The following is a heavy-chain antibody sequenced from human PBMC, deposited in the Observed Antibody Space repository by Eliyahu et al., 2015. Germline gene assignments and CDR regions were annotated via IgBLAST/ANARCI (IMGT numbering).Heavy chain of an antibody. CDR2: ISAYXGNT. CDR1: GYXFTSYG. CDR3: ARDILWFGDGQARNWFDP. J-gene: IGHJ5*02. D-gene: IGHD3-10*01. V-gene: IGHV1-18*01. Sequence: QVQLVQSGAEVKKPGASVKVXXXASGYXFTSYGXSWVRQAPGQGLEWMGWISAYXGNTNYAQKXQGRVTMTTDTSTSTAYMELRSLRSDDTAVYYCARDILWFGDGQARNWFDPWGQGTLVTVSS.